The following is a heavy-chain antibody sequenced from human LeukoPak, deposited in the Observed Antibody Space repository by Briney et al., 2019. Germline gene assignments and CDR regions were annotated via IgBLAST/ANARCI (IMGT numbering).Heavy chain of an antibody. CDR2: INHSGST. CDR1: GGSFSGYY. J-gene: IGHJ6*03. Sequence: PSETLSLTCAVYGGSFSGYYWSWIRQPPGKGLEWIGEINHSGSTNYNPSLKSRVTISVDTSKNQFSLKLSSVTAADTAVYYCARRSGFYYYYYYMDVWGKGTTVTISS. V-gene: IGHV4-34*01. CDR3: ARRSGFYYYYYYMDV.